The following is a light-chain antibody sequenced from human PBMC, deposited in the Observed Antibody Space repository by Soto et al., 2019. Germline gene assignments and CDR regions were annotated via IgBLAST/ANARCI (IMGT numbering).Light chain of an antibody. CDR2: EVT. J-gene: IGLJ1*01. V-gene: IGLV2-14*01. CDR3: CSYVGASIYV. Sequence: QSVLTQPASVSGSPGQSITISCTGTGSDIGGYNHVSWYQHHPGKAPKLIIYEVTNRPSGVSNRFSGSTSGSTASLTISGLQTEDEADYYCCSYVGASIYVFGTGTKV. CDR1: GSDIGGYNH.